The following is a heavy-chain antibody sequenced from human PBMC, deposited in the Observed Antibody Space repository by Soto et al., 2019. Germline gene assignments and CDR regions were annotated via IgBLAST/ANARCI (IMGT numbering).Heavy chain of an antibody. CDR2: IGTAGDP. V-gene: IGHV3-13*05. J-gene: IGHJ3*02. D-gene: IGHD3-10*01. CDR1: GFTFSSYD. Sequence: GGSLRLSCAASGFTFSSYDMHWVRQATGKGLEWVSTIGTAGDPYYPGSVKGRFTISRENAKNSLYLQMNSLRAGDTAVYYCARAGSGEDAFDIWGQGTMVTVSS. CDR3: ARAGSGEDAFDI.